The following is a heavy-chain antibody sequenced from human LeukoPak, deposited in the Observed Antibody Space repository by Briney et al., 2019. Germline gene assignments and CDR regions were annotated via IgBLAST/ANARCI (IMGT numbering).Heavy chain of an antibody. CDR1: GGSISTYY. Sequence: PSETLSLTCTVSGGSISTYYGNWIRQAPGKGLEWIGYIYYSGSTNYNPSLKSRVTISVDTSKNQFSLKLSSVTAADTAVYYCARGPYYDFWSGYYFDPYYYYGMDVWGQGTTVTVSS. D-gene: IGHD3-3*01. CDR2: IYYSGST. V-gene: IGHV4-59*01. J-gene: IGHJ6*02. CDR3: ARGPYYDFWSGYYFDPYYYYGMDV.